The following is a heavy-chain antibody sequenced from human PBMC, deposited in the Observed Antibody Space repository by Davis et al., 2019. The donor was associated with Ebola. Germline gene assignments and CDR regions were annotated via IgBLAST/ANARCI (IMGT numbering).Heavy chain of an antibody. Sequence: PSETLSLTCTVSDGSISTYYWSWIRQPPGKGLEWIGYIYYSGSTKYNPSLKSRVTISVDTARNQFSLKLTPVTAADTAIYYCARGRRYQLLRGSSYYYHYYMDVWGKGTTVTVSS. CDR3: ARGRRYQLLRGSSYYYHYYMDV. D-gene: IGHD2-2*01. CDR2: IYYSGST. V-gene: IGHV4-59*01. J-gene: IGHJ6*03. CDR1: DGSISTYY.